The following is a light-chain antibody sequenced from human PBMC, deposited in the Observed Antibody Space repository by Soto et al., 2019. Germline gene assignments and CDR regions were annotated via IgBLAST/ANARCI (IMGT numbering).Light chain of an antibody. Sequence: EIVLTQSPATLSLSPGERATLSCRASQSVISYLAWYQQKPGQAPRLLIYDASNRATGIPARFSGSGFGTDFTLTISSLEPEDFAVYYCQQRSNWPPYTFGQGTKLEIK. CDR3: QQRSNWPPYT. CDR2: DAS. J-gene: IGKJ2*01. V-gene: IGKV3-11*01. CDR1: QSVISY.